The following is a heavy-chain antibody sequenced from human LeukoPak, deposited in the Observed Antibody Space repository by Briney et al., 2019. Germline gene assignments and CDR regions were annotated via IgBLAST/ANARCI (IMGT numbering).Heavy chain of an antibody. D-gene: IGHD3-10*01. CDR3: ARGVNYGSGSYYLSPWFDP. CDR1: GGSISGGGYS. J-gene: IGHJ5*02. CDR2: IYHSGST. V-gene: IGHV4-30-2*01. Sequence: SETLSLTCAVSGGSISGGGYSWSWIRQPPGKGLEWVGYIYHSGSTYYNPSLKSRVTISVDRSKNQFSLKLSSVTAADTAVYYCARGVNYGSGSYYLSPWFDPWGQGTLVTVSS.